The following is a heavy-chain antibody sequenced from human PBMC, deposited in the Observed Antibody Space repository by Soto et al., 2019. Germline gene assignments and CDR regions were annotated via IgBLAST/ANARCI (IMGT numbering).Heavy chain of an antibody. CDR2: IHYSGST. D-gene: IGHD3-9*01. Sequence: QVQLQESGPGLVKPSETLSLTCTVSGGSISGYYWSWIRQAPGKGLEWIGYIHYSGSTKYNPSLKSRVTISVDTSKNQFSLKLNSVTAADTAVYYCARDFDPFEYWGQGTLVTASS. CDR3: ARDFDPFEY. J-gene: IGHJ4*02. V-gene: IGHV4-59*01. CDR1: GGSISGYY.